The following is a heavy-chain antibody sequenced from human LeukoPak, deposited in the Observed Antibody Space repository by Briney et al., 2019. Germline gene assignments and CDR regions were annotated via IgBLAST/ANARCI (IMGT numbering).Heavy chain of an antibody. CDR3: ARESHVTREDY. CDR1: GYAFTSYG. CDR2: ISANDGNT. V-gene: IGHV1-18*01. J-gene: IGHJ4*02. D-gene: IGHD3-10*01. Sequence: ASVKVSCKASGYAFTSYGISWVRQAPGQGLEWMGWISANDGNTDYPQKLQGRVTMTTDTSTSTAYMELRSLRSDDTAVYYCARESHVTREDYWGQGTLVTVSS.